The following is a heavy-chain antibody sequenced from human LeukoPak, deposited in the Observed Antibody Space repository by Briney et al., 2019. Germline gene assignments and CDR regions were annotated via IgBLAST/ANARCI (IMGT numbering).Heavy chain of an antibody. CDR3: ARDREGP. J-gene: IGHJ5*02. D-gene: IGHD1-26*01. V-gene: IGHV3-53*01. CDR2: IYSGGTT. CDR1: GVTLSNNY. Sequence: PGGSLRLSCVASGVTLSNNYMRWVRQAPGKGLEWVSCIYSGGTTDYADSVKGQFTISSDNSKNTLYLQMNSLRPEDTALYYCARDREGPWGQGTLVTVSS.